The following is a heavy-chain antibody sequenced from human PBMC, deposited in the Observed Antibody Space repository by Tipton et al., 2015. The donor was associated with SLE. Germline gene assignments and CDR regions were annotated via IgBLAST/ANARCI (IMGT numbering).Heavy chain of an antibody. Sequence: VQLVQSGPEMKKPGESLKISCKTSGYSFIGYWIGWVRQMPGKGLEWRGIIYPGYSETRYSPSFEGQVIISADTSINTVYLQWSSLKASDTAMYYCAKTQQISWFDYWGQGTLLTVSS. CDR3: AKTQQISWFDY. V-gene: IGHV5-51*03. CDR2: IYPGYSET. CDR1: GYSFIGYW. J-gene: IGHJ4*02. D-gene: IGHD1/OR15-1a*01.